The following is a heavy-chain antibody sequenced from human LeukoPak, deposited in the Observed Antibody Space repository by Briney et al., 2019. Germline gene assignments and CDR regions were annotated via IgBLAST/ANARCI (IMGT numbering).Heavy chain of an antibody. V-gene: IGHV1-2*06. D-gene: IGHD2-2*01. CDR1: GYTFTGYY. CDR2: INPNSGGT. J-gene: IGHJ4*02. CDR3: ARSLPSWPASMYYFDC. Sequence: ASVKVSCKASGYTFTGYYMHWVRQAPGQGLEWMGRINPNSGGTNYAQKFQGRVTMTRDTSISTAYMVLSRLRSDDTAVYYCARSLPSWPASMYYFDCWGQGTLVTVSS.